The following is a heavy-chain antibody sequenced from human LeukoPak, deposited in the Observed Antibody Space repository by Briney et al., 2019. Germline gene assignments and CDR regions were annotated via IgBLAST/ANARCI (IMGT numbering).Heavy chain of an antibody. Sequence: PGGSLRLSCAASGFTFSSYAMSWVRQAPGKGLEWVSAISGSGGSTYYADSVKGRFTISRDNSKNTLDLQMNSLRAEDTAVYYCAKDGTTSHGRYCSSNSCYYFDHWGQGTLVTVSS. CDR1: GFTFSSYA. D-gene: IGHD2-2*01. V-gene: IGHV3-23*01. J-gene: IGHJ4*02. CDR3: AKDGTTSHGRYCSSNSCYYFDH. CDR2: ISGSGGST.